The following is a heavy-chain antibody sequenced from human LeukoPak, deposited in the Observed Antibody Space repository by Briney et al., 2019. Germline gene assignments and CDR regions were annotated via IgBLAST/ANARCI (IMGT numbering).Heavy chain of an antibody. CDR2: INHSGST. D-gene: IGHD2-2*01. V-gene: IGHV4-34*01. J-gene: IGHJ4*02. CDR1: GGSFSGYY. Sequence: SETLSLTCAVYGGSFSGYYWSWIRQPPGKGLEWIGEINHSGSTNYNPSLKSRVTISVDTSKNQFSLKLSSVTAADTAVYYCARVGTDYQLLSFDYWGQGTLVTVSS. CDR3: ARVGTDYQLLSFDY.